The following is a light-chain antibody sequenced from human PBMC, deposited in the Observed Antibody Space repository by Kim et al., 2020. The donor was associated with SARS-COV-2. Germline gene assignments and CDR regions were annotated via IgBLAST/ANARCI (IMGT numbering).Light chain of an antibody. CDR3: QQYYSYPYT. J-gene: IGKJ2*01. CDR2: GAS. V-gene: IGKV1-8*01. CDR1: QGISSY. Sequence: AIRMTQSPSSFSASTGDRVTITCRASQGISSYLAWDQQKPGKAPKLLIYGASTLQSGVPSRFSGSGSGTDFTLTISCLQSEDFATYYCQQYYSYPYTFGRGTKLEI.